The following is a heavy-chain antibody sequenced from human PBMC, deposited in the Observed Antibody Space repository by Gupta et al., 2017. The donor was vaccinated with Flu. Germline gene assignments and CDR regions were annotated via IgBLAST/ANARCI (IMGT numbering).Heavy chain of an antibody. D-gene: IGHD2-15*01. J-gene: IGHJ6*02. V-gene: IGHV3-21*02. Sequence: EVRLLESGGGLVRPGGSLTLSCVASGFTFSTYTFNWVRQTPGKGLEWLASISRSSGYIYYADSVKGRFTISRDNSKTSLYLQMNSLRDEDTALYYCARLGGSGTAFHYFYGLDVWGRGTAVTVSS. CDR3: ARLGGSGTAFHYFYGLDV. CDR2: ISRSSGYI. CDR1: GFTFSTYT.